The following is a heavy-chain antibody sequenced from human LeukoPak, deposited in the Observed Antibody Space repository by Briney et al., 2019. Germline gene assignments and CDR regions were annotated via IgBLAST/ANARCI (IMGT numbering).Heavy chain of an antibody. CDR2: IWSDGSNT. CDR3: ARDLGAYDSSGFDY. Sequence: VGSLRLSCAASGFTFSSYGMHWVRQAPGKGLEWVAVIWSDGSNTYYADSVKGRFTTSRDNSKNTLYLPTNSPRAEDTAVYYCARDLGAYDSSGFDYWGQGTPVTVSS. V-gene: IGHV3-33*01. D-gene: IGHD3-22*01. J-gene: IGHJ4*02. CDR1: GFTFSSYG.